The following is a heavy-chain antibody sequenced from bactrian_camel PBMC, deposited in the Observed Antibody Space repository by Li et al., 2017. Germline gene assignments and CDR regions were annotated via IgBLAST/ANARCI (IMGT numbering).Heavy chain of an antibody. V-gene: IGHV3S40*01. J-gene: IGHJ4*01. CDR2: INTGGGTT. Sequence: RLSCVASGFNVSDLGMSWVRQAPGKGLEWVSGINTGGGTTYYADSVKGRFTISRDNAKDTVYLQMNNQKPEDTAMYSCKTGPRGTGCEFNYWGQGTQVTVS. CDR3: KTGPRGTGCEFNY. D-gene: IGHD2*01. CDR1: GFNVSDLG.